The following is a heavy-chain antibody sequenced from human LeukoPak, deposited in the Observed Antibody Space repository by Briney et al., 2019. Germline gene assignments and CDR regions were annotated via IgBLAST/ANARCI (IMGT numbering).Heavy chain of an antibody. CDR2: INHSGST. J-gene: IGHJ4*02. V-gene: IGHV4-34*01. CDR3: ARYSGYDDVSFDY. D-gene: IGHD5-12*01. CDR1: GGPFSGYY. Sequence: SETLSLTCAVYGGPFSGYYWSWIRQPPGKGLEWIGEINHSGSTNYNPSLKSRVTISVDTSKNQFSLKLSSVTAADTAVYYCARYSGYDDVSFDYWGQGTLVTVSS.